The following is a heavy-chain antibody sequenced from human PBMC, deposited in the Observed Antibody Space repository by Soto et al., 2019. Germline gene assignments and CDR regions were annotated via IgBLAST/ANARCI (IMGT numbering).Heavy chain of an antibody. Sequence: QVQLMQSGAEVKKPGASVKVSCKASGDTFTDYYIHLVRQAPGQGLEWMGTFNPTGGHTTYAQHLLGRVTMTRDTSTSTLYMVLTSLTSYDTAIYYCARGGHVVVVTAALDYWGQGTLVTVSS. J-gene: IGHJ4*02. V-gene: IGHV1-46*01. CDR1: GDTFTDYY. D-gene: IGHD2-21*02. CDR2: FNPTGGHT. CDR3: ARGGHVVVVTAALDY.